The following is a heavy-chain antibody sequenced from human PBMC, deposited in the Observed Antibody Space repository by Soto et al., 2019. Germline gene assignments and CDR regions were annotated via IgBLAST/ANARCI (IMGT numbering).Heavy chain of an antibody. CDR3: SSGHYYDSSGYPSGLGYFDY. D-gene: IGHD3-22*01. CDR1: GGTFSSYA. Sequence: ASVKVSRKASGGTFSSYAISWVRQAPGQGLEWMGGIIPIFGTANDAQKFQGRVTITADESTSTAYMELSSLRSEDTAVYYCSSGHYYDSSGYPSGLGYFDYWGQGTLVTVSS. V-gene: IGHV1-69*13. CDR2: IIPIFGTA. J-gene: IGHJ4*02.